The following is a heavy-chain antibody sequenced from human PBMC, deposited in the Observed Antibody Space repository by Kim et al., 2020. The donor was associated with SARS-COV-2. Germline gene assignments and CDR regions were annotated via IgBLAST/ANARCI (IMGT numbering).Heavy chain of an antibody. Sequence: GGSLRLSCAASGFTFSNYDMHWVRQAPGKGLEWVAVIWYDGSNKYYADSVKGRFTISRDNSKNTLYLQMNSLRAEDTAVYYCAREGNSNWGDRWFDYWGQGTLVTVSP. CDR3: AREGNSNWGDRWFDY. D-gene: IGHD7-27*01. V-gene: IGHV3-33*01. CDR1: GFTFSNYD. J-gene: IGHJ4*02. CDR2: IWYDGSNK.